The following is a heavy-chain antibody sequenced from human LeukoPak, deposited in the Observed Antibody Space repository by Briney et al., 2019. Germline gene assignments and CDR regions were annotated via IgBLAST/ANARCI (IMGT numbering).Heavy chain of an antibody. CDR1: GFTFDDYT. CDR2: ISWDGGST. J-gene: IGHJ4*02. Sequence: GGSLRLSCAASGFTFDDYTMHWVRQAPGKGLEWVSLISWDGGSTYYADSVKGRFTISRDNAKNSLYLQMNSLRAEDTAVYYCARHSSSSSWLFDYWGQGTLVTVSS. V-gene: IGHV3-43*01. CDR3: ARHSSSSSWLFDY. D-gene: IGHD6-13*01.